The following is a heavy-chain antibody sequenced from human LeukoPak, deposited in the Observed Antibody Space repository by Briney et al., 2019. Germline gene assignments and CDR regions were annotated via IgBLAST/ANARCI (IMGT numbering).Heavy chain of an antibody. J-gene: IGHJ3*02. V-gene: IGHV3-23*01. CDR1: GFTFSNAW. D-gene: IGHD2-8*01. Sequence: GGSLRLSRAASGFTFSNAWLNWVRQAPGKGLEWVSAISGNGGTTYYEDSVKGRFTITRDNSKNTLHLQMNSLRAEDTAVYYCARARVGCTNYAFDIWGQGTMVTVSS. CDR2: ISGNGGTT. CDR3: ARARVGCTNYAFDI.